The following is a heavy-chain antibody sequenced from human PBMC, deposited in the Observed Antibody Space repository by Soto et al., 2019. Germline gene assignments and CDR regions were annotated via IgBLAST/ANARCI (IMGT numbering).Heavy chain of an antibody. D-gene: IGHD3-16*01. Sequence: EVQLVESGGGLVLPGTSLRLSCAASGFTFDDYAMHWVRQAPGKGLEWVSGISWNSDTVVYADSVKGRFTISRDNAKISLFLQRNSLRTEDTALFYCAKSLRRHPLTGWTHVFDFWGRGTIVTVSS. CDR1: GFTFDDYA. J-gene: IGHJ3*01. CDR3: AKSLRRHPLTGWTHVFDF. V-gene: IGHV3-9*01. CDR2: ISWNSDTV.